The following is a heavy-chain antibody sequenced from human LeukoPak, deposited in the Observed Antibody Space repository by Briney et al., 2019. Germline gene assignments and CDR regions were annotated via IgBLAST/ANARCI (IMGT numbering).Heavy chain of an antibody. Sequence: PGGSLRLSCTASGFTFSNSGMHWVRQAPGKGLEWVTFIGHDGNNEQYAESVKGRFAISRDQSRTTVYLQMNSLRTEDTAFYYCAKDRFYDFDYWGQGTLVTVSS. CDR3: AKDRFYDFDY. D-gene: IGHD3-16*01. CDR2: IGHDGNNE. J-gene: IGHJ4*02. V-gene: IGHV3-30*02. CDR1: GFTFSNSG.